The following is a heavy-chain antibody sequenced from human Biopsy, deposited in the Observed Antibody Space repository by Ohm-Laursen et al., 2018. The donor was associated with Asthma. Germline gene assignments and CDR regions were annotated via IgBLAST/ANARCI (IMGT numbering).Heavy chain of an antibody. CDR3: ARGYSGSDRIVYYYSGLEV. CDR2: LIPVLGTP. CDR1: GDSFSNYA. J-gene: IGHJ6*02. Sequence: ASVKVSCKASGDSFSNYAISWVRQAPGQGLEWMGGLIPVLGTPDHAQMFEGRVTITADESTSAAYMELSSLSSEDTAVYYCARGYSGSDRIVYYYSGLEVWGQGTSVTVSS. D-gene: IGHD5-12*01. V-gene: IGHV1-69*13.